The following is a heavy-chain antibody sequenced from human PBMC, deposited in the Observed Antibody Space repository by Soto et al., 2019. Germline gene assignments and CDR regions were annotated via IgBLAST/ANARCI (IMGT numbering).Heavy chain of an antibody. Sequence: ASVKVSCKASGYTFTSYDINWVRQATGQGLEWMGLMNPSGGSTGYAQKFQGRVTMTRNTSTSTAYMELSSLRSEDTAVYYCTSNGLGYSGYEPIFDYWGQGTLVTVSS. CDR1: GYTFTSYD. D-gene: IGHD5-12*01. J-gene: IGHJ4*02. CDR3: TSNGLGYSGYEPIFDY. CDR2: MNPSGGST. V-gene: IGHV1-8*01.